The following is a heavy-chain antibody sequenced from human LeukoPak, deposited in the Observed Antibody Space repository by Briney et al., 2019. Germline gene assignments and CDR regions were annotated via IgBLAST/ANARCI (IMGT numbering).Heavy chain of an antibody. V-gene: IGHV3-48*04. J-gene: IGHJ6*03. D-gene: IGHD1-1*01. CDR2: SSTVTGNI. CDR1: GFAFISTS. Sequence: GGSLRLSCAASGFAFISTSIHWVRQAPGKGLEWLSYSSTVTGNIYYADPVKGRFTISSDNAKSSLYLQMSSLRAEDTAVYFCATTGNFYDMDVWGKGTTVTVSS. CDR3: ATTGNFYDMDV.